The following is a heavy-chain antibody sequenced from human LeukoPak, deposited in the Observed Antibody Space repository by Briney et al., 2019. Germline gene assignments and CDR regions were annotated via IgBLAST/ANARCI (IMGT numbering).Heavy chain of an antibody. J-gene: IGHJ6*02. CDR3: ARARPWDSSRSYYFGMDV. CDR2: IPGSGGAT. V-gene: IGHV3-23*01. Sequence: GGSLRLSCAASGFTFSSYAIRWVRQAPGTGLEWVSSIPGSGGATYYADSVRGRFSISRDSSKNTVYLQMNSLRDEDTAVYYCARARPWDSSRSYYFGMDVWGHGTTVTVSS. CDR1: GFTFSSYA. D-gene: IGHD3-22*01.